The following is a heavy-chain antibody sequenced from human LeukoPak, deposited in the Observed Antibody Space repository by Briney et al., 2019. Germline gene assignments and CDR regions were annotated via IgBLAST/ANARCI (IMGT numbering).Heavy chain of an antibody. CDR2: ISGTGVKT. J-gene: IGHJ4*02. Sequence: GGSLRLSCAASGFTSRNYAMSWVRQAPGKGLEWVSAISGTGVKTYYADSVKGRFTISRDNSKNTLYLEVKSLRAEDTAVYYCARADYSGSGSCVDWGQGTLVTVSS. D-gene: IGHD3-10*01. CDR3: ARADYSGSGSCVD. CDR1: GFTSRNYA. V-gene: IGHV3-23*01.